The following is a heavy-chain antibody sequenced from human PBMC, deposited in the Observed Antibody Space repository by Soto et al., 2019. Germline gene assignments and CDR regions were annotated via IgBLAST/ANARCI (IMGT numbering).Heavy chain of an antibody. CDR3: AKDKVAGDYYDSSGYYYVAFDI. Sequence: ESGGGLVQPGRSLRLSCAASGFTFDDYAMHWVRQAPGKGLEWVSGISWNSGSIGYADSVKGRFTISRDNAKNSLYLQMNSLRAEDTALYYCAKDKVAGDYYDSSGYYYVAFDIWGQGTMVTVSS. CDR2: ISWNSGSI. V-gene: IGHV3-9*01. J-gene: IGHJ3*02. D-gene: IGHD3-22*01. CDR1: GFTFDDYA.